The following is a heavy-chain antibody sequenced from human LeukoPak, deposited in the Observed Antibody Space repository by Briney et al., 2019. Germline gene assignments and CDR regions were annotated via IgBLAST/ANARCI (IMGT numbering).Heavy chain of an antibody. Sequence: GGSLRLSCAASGFTFSSYAMSWVRQAPGKGLEWVSAISGSGGSTYYADSVKGRFTISRDNAKNTLYLQMNSLRAEDTAVYYCAKPDYSSGWSHFDYWGRGTLVTVSS. J-gene: IGHJ4*02. V-gene: IGHV3-23*01. CDR3: AKPDYSSGWSHFDY. D-gene: IGHD6-19*01. CDR2: ISGSGGST. CDR1: GFTFSSYA.